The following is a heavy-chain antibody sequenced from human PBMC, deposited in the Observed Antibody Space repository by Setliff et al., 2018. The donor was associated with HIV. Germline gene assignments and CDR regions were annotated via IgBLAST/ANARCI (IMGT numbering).Heavy chain of an antibody. CDR2: IYTSGST. Sequence: SETLSLTCTVSDGSISSGSYYWSWIRQPAGKGLEWIGRIYTSGSTNYNPSLKSRVTISVDTSKNQFSLKLSSVTAADTAVYYCARHDGTYCGGDCYLLGYFDLWGKGTTVTVSS. V-gene: IGHV4-61*02. CDR1: DGSISSGSYY. D-gene: IGHD2-21*02. J-gene: IGHJ6*04. CDR3: ARHDGTYCGGDCYLLGYFDL.